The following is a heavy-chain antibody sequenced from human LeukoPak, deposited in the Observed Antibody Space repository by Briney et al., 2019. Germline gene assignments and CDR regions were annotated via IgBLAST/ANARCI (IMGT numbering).Heavy chain of an antibody. CDR2: ISSSSSYI. V-gene: IGHV3-21*01. D-gene: IGHD2-2*01. CDR3: ARDFDCRSTSCYYRFDP. CDR1: GLTFSSYS. Sequence: GGSLRLSCAASGLTFSSYSMNWVRQAPGKGLAWDSSISSSSSYIYYADSVKGRFTISRDNAKNSLYLQMNSLRAEDTAVYYCARDFDCRSTSCYYRFDPWGQGTLVTVSS. J-gene: IGHJ5*02.